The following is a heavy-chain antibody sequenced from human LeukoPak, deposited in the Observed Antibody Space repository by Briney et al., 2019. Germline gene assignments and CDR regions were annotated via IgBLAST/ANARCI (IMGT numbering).Heavy chain of an antibody. CDR3: AKSGYGSGSYYNGGIDY. CDR1: GFTFSSYE. V-gene: IGHV3-48*03. J-gene: IGHJ4*02. Sequence: PGGSLRLSCAASGFTFSSYEMNWVRQAPGKGLEWVSYISSSGSTIYYADSVKGRFTISRDNAKNSLYLQMNSLRAEDTAVYYCAKSGYGSGSYYNGGIDYWGQGTLVTVSS. D-gene: IGHD3-10*01. CDR2: ISSSGSTI.